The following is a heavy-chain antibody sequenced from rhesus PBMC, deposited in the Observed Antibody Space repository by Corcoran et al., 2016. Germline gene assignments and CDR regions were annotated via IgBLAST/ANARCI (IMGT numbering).Heavy chain of an antibody. CDR3: AKNTKVWTGYYFDY. CDR2: ITSGGGGT. J-gene: IGHJ4*01. V-gene: IGHV3S5*01. D-gene: IGHD3-3*01. Sequence: VQLVENGGALVEPGGSLKLSCAASGFTFSSYGRSWVRQAPGNGLEWVSAITSGGGGTYYADSGKGRVNIYRDNSKNTRCMQMNSVRAEDRAVDYCAKNTKVWTGYYFDYWGQGGLVTGSS. CDR1: GFTFSSYG.